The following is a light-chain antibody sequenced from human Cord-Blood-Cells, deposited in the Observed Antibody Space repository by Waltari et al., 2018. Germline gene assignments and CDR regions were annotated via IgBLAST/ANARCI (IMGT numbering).Light chain of an antibody. V-gene: IGLV2-14*01. CDR1: SSDVGGYNY. CDR2: DVS. CDR3: SSYTSSSTWV. Sequence: QSALTQPASVSGSPGQSITISCTRTSSDVGGYNYVSWYQQHPGKAPKLMIYDVSKRPSGVSNRFSGSKSGNTASLTISGLQDEDEADYYCSSYTSSSTWVFGGGTKLTVL. J-gene: IGLJ3*02.